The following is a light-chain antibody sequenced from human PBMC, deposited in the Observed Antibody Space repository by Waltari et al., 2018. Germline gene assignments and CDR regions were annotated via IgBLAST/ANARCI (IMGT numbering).Light chain of an antibody. CDR3: MQGTHWPYT. CDR2: KVS. Sequence: DVVMTQSPLSLPVTLGQPASTSSPSSQSLVHSDGNTHLVWFHQRPGKSPRRLIYKVSIRDSEVPDRFSGGGSATDFTLKISRVEAEDVGVYYCMQGTHWPYTFGQGTKLDIK. V-gene: IGKV2-30*02. J-gene: IGKJ2*01. CDR1: QSLVHSDGNTH.